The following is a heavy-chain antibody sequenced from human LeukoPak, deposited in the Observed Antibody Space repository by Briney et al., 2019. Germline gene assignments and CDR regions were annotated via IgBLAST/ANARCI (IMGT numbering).Heavy chain of an antibody. CDR1: GGSISGYY. Sequence: SETLSLTCTASGGSISGYYWSWIRQPPGKGPEWIGHIHASGSTDYNPSLKSRVTTSVDTSKNQFSLRLKSVTAADTAIYYCARHNTAAAGSYTYHYMDVWGKGTTVTVSS. D-gene: IGHD6-13*01. CDR3: ARHNTAAAGSYTYHYMDV. CDR2: IHASGST. V-gene: IGHV4-4*09. J-gene: IGHJ6*03.